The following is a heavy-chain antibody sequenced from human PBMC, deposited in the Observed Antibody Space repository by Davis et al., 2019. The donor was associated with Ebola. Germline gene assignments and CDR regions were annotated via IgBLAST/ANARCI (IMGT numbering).Heavy chain of an antibody. CDR3: AKDRLRSGGP. CDR2: ISDSGGKT. V-gene: IGHV3-23*01. Sequence: GGSLRLSCEASGFTFSSYFMTWLRQAPGKGLEWVSSISDSGGKTYYADSVKGRFSISRDNSKNTLYLQMNSLRVEDTAVYYCAKDRLRSGGPWGQGTLVTVSS. D-gene: IGHD2-15*01. CDR1: GFTFSSYF. J-gene: IGHJ5*02.